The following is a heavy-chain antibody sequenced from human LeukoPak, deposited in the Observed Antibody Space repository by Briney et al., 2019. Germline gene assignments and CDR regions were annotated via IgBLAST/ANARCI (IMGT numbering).Heavy chain of an antibody. CDR3: AKVAVGGTIHYSDY. J-gene: IGHJ4*02. CDR1: GFTFSSYG. CDR2: ISSDGSHK. D-gene: IGHD1-26*01. V-gene: IGHV3-30*18. Sequence: GGSLRLSCAASGFTFSSYGMHWVRQAPGTGLEWVAVISSDGSHKYYADSVKGRFTISRDNSKNTLYLQMNSLRAEDTAVYYCAKVAVGGTIHYSDYWGQGTLVTVSS.